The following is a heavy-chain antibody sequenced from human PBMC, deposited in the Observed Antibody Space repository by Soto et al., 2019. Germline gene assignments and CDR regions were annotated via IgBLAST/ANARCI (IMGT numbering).Heavy chain of an antibody. D-gene: IGHD6-13*01. Sequence: GSGPTLVNPTQTLTLTCTFSGFSLSTSGMCVSWIRQPPGKALEWLALIDWDDDKYYSTSLKTRLTISKDTSKNQVVLTMTNMDPVDTATYYCARIVRGSSSRYGYYYGMDVWGQGTKATVSS. V-gene: IGHV2-70*01. CDR3: ARIVRGSSSRYGYYYGMDV. CDR1: GFSLSTSGMC. J-gene: IGHJ6*02. CDR2: IDWDDDK.